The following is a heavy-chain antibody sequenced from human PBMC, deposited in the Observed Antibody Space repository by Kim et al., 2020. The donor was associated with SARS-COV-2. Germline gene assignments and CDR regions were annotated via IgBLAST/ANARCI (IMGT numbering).Heavy chain of an antibody. CDR3: ARGGDPLVVVAGTGGFDV. CDR2: INPSGGTT. V-gene: IGHV1-46*01. D-gene: IGHD2-15*01. Sequence: ASVKVSCKASGYTFSKNYINWVRQAPGQGLEWMGIINPSGGTTRYAQRFQGRVSLTRETSTDTVYMEMSSVRSEDTAVYYCARGGDPLVVVAGTGGFDVW. J-gene: IGHJ3*01. CDR1: GYTFSKNY.